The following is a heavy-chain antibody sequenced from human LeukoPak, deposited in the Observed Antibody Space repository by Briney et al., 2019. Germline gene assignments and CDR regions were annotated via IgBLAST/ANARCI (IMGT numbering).Heavy chain of an antibody. CDR1: GYTFTSYY. CDR3: ARSRPSNYYYYYMDV. J-gene: IGHJ6*03. D-gene: IGHD6-6*01. V-gene: IGHV1-46*03. Sequence: GASVKVSCKASGYTFTSYYMHWVRQAPGQGLEWMGIINPSGGSTSYAQKFQGRVTMTRGTSTSTVYMELSSLRSEDTAVYYCARSRPSNYYYYYMDVWGKGTTVTVSS. CDR2: INPSGGST.